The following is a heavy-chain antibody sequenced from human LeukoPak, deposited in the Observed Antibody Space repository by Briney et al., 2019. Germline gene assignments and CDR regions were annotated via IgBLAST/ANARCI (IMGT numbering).Heavy chain of an antibody. D-gene: IGHD3-10*01. CDR2: IRYDGSNK. V-gene: IGHV3-30*02. CDR3: AKDKGLWFGESNNPIDY. J-gene: IGHJ4*02. CDR1: GFTFSSYG. Sequence: QAGGSLRLSCAASGFTFSSYGMHWVRQAPGKGLEWVAFIRYDGSNKYYADSVKGRFTISRDNSKNTLYLQMNSLRAEDTAVYYCAKDKGLWFGESNNPIDYWGQGTLVTVSS.